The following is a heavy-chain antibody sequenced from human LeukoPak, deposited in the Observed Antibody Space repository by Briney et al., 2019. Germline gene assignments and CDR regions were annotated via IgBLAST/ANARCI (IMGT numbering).Heavy chain of an antibody. V-gene: IGHV3-23*01. CDR1: GFPFSSYS. Sequence: GGSLRLSCAASGFPFSSYSMNWVRQAPGKGLEGVSAISGSGGSTYYADSVKGRFTISRDNSKNTLYLQMNSLRAEDTAVYYCAKDLDYYDSSGYPFDYWGQGTLVTVSS. D-gene: IGHD3-22*01. J-gene: IGHJ4*02. CDR2: ISGSGGST. CDR3: AKDLDYYDSSGYPFDY.